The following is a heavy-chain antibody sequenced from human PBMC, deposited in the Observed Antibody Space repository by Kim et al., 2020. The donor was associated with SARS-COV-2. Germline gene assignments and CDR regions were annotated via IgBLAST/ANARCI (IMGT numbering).Heavy chain of an antibody. J-gene: IGHJ6*02. CDR1: GYTFTNYD. CDR3: ARSYSSGWPQDV. CDR2: INPSGGST. V-gene: IGHV1-46*01. D-gene: IGHD6-19*01. Sequence: ASVKVSCKASGYTFTNYDIHWVRQAPGQGLEWMGIINPSGGSTTYAQKFQDRVTMTRDTSTSTVYMELRSLRSEDTAVYYCARSYSSGWPQDVWGQGTTVTVSS.